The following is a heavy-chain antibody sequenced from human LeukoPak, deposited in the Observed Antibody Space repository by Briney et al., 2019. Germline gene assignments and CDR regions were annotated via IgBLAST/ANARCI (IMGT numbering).Heavy chain of an antibody. CDR3: ARAPAAGTGYWFDP. J-gene: IGHJ5*02. Sequence: ASVKVSCKASGGTFSSYAISWVRQAPGQGLEWMGGIIPIFGTANYAQKFQGRVTINTDESTSTAYMELSSLRSEDTAVYYCARAPAAGTGYWFDPWGQGTLVTVSS. CDR1: GGTFSSYA. V-gene: IGHV1-69*05. D-gene: IGHD6-13*01. CDR2: IIPIFGTA.